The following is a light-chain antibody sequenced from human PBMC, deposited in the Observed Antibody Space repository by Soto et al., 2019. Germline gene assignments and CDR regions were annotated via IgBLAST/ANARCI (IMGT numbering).Light chain of an antibody. CDR1: QTFSNSF. J-gene: IGKJ5*01. V-gene: IGKV3-20*01. Sequence: ESVLTQSPGTLALSPGERATLSCRASQTFSNSFLSWFQQIPGQAPRLIIYAASMRATGIPDRFRGSGSGTAFPLTISRLEPEDFAVYYCQQCGSSSTFGQGTRLE. CDR2: AAS. CDR3: QQCGSSST.